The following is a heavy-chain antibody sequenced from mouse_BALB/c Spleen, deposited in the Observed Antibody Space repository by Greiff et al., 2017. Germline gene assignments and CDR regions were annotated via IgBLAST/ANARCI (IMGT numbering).Heavy chain of an antibody. CDR2: IRNKANGYTT. D-gene: IGHD1-1*01. Sequence: EVKVVESGGGLVQPGGSLRLSCATSGFTFTDYYMSWVRQPPGKALEWLGFIRNKANGYTTEYSASVKGRFTISRDNSQSILYLQMNTLRAEDSATYYCARSGRTYFDVWGAGTTVTVSS. CDR1: GFTFTDYY. J-gene: IGHJ1*01. V-gene: IGHV7-3*02. CDR3: ARSGRTYFDV.